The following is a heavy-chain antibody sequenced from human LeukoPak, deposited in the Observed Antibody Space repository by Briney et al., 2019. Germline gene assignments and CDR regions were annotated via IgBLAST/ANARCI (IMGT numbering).Heavy chain of an antibody. CDR3: ARHSDGSGIRTPYYYYYYMDV. V-gene: IGHV4-38-2*02. CDR1: GYSISSGYY. CDR2: IYHSGST. Sequence: SETLSLTCTVSGYSISSGYYWGWIRQPPGKGLEWIGSIYHSGSTYYNPSLKSRVTISVDTSKNQFSLKLSSVTAADTAVYYCARHSDGSGIRTPYYYYYYMDVWGKGTTVTISS. J-gene: IGHJ6*03. D-gene: IGHD3-10*01.